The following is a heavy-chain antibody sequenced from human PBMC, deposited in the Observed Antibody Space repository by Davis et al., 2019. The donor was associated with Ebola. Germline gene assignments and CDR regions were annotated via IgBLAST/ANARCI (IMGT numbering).Heavy chain of an antibody. J-gene: IGHJ4*02. Sequence: GESLKISCAASGFTFSSYAMSWVRQAPGKGLEWVSAISGSGGSTYYADSVKGRFTISRDNSKNTLYLQMNSLRAEDTAVYYCAKSPPATLYFDYWGQGTLVTGSS. V-gene: IGHV3-23*01. CDR2: ISGSGGST. CDR1: GFTFSSYA. CDR3: AKSPPATLYFDY. D-gene: IGHD1-26*01.